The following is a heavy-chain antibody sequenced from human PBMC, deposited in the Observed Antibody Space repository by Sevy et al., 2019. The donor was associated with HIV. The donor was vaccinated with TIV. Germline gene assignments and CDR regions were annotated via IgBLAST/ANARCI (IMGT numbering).Heavy chain of an antibody. Sequence: GGSLILSCAASGFTFSSFGMYWARQAPGEGLEWVAIIWYDGKNALYADSVKGRFTISRDNSKNTLYLQMNSLRAEDTAVYYCARDLEEWELRYLGYWGQGTLVTVSS. CDR1: GFTFSSFG. J-gene: IGHJ4*02. CDR3: ARDLEEWELRYLGY. D-gene: IGHD1-26*01. CDR2: IWYDGKNA. V-gene: IGHV3-33*01.